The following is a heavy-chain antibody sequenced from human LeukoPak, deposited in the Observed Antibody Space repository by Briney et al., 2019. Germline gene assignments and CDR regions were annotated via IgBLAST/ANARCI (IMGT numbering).Heavy chain of an antibody. CDR2: INHSGST. V-gene: IGHV4-34*01. Sequence: SETLSLTCAVYGGSFSGYYWSWIRQPPGKGLEWIGEINHSGSTNYNPSLKSRVTISVDTSKNQFSLKLSSVTAADTAVYYCASYPYNDPLQYFDWLFPWGQGTLVTVSS. J-gene: IGHJ5*02. CDR3: ASYPYNDPLQYFDWLFP. D-gene: IGHD3-9*01. CDR1: GGSFSGYY.